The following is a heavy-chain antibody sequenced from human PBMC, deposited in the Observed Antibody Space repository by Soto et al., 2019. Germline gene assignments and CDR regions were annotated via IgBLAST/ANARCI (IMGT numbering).Heavy chain of an antibody. Sequence: SETLSLTCAVSGYSISSGYYWGWIRQPPGKGLEWIGTIYHSGSTFHNPSLKSRVTISVDTSKNQFSLRLRSVTAADTAVYYCAVGYCSSTTFSREYSQHWGQGTLVTVSS. CDR1: GYSISSGYY. V-gene: IGHV4-38-2*01. D-gene: IGHD2-2*01. CDR2: IYHSGST. J-gene: IGHJ1*01. CDR3: AVGYCSSTTFSREYSQH.